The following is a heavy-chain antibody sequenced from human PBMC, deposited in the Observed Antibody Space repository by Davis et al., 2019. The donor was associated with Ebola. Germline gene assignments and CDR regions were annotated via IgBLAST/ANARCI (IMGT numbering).Heavy chain of an antibody. D-gene: IGHD4-11*01. CDR1: GFTFSSYS. J-gene: IGHJ4*02. V-gene: IGHV3-21*01. CDR3: ATQSTVTSDY. CDR2: ISSSSSYI. Sequence: PWGSLSLSCAASGFTFSSYSMNWVRQAPGKGLEWVSSISSSSSYIYYADSVKGRFTISRDNAKNSLYLQMNSLRAEDTAVYYCATQSTVTSDYWGQGTLVTVSS.